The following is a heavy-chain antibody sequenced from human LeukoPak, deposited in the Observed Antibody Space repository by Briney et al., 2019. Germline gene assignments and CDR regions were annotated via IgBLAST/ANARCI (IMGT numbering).Heavy chain of an antibody. CDR3: ARVVVGAHFDY. D-gene: IGHD1-26*01. V-gene: IGHV4-59*01. Sequence: PSETLSLTCTVSGGSISSYYWSWIRQPPGKGLEWIGYIYYSGSTNYNPSLKSRVTISVDTSKNQFSLKLSSVTAADTAVYYCARVVVGAHFDYWGQGTLVTVSS. CDR2: IYYSGST. J-gene: IGHJ4*02. CDR1: GGSISSYY.